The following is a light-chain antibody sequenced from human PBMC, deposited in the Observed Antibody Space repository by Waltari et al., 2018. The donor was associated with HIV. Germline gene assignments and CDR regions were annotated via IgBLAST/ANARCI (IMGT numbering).Light chain of an antibody. J-gene: IGLJ2*01. CDR2: VGTGGIVG. CDR3: GADHGSGSNFVLV. CDR1: SGYSVYE. Sequence: QPVLTQPPSASASLGASVTLTCTLSSGYSVYEVEWYQQRPGKGPRVGMVVGTGGIVGSKGDGIPDRFSVWGEGLKRFLTIKNVQEEDESDFHCGADHGSGSNFVLVVGGGTKLTVL. V-gene: IGLV9-49*01.